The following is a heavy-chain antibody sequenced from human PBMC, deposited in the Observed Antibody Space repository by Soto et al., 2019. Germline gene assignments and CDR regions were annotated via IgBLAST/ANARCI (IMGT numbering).Heavy chain of an antibody. CDR3: ARAGLDFWSGYYTGGDDYYYYGMDV. CDR1: GYTFTSYG. J-gene: IGHJ6*02. V-gene: IGHV1-18*01. CDR2: ISPYNGTT. D-gene: IGHD3-3*01. Sequence: SVKVSCKASGYTFTSYGINWVRQAPGQGLEWMGWISPYNGTTNYAQKFLDRVTITTDESTSTAYMELSSLRSEDTAVYYCARAGLDFWSGYYTGGDDYYYYGMDVWGQGTTVTVS.